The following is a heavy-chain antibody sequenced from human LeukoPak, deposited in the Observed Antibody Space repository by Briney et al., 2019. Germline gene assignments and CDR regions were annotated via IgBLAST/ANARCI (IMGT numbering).Heavy chain of an antibody. J-gene: IGHJ5*01. V-gene: IGHV4-59*01. Sequence: SETLSLTCTVSGGSISGYFWSWIRQPPGEGLQFIGYIYYTGAASYNPSLNGRVTMSVDTSKNLFSLKVNSVTAADTAVYYCAKFATVTVPNWIDFWGQGTLVTVSS. CDR3: AKFATVTVPNWIDF. CDR2: IYYTGAA. D-gene: IGHD4-17*01. CDR1: GGSISGYF.